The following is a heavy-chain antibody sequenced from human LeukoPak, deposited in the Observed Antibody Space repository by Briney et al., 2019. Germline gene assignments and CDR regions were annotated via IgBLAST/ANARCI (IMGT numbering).Heavy chain of an antibody. D-gene: IGHD4-17*01. V-gene: IGHV4-4*07. CDR1: GGSISSYY. Sequence: PSETLSLTCTVSGGSISSYYWSWIRQPAGKGLEWIGRIYTSGSTNYNPSLKSRVTMSVDTSRNQFSLKLSSVTAADTAVYYCARGLRDYGAPDNWFDPWGQGTLVTVSS. CDR2: IYTSGST. J-gene: IGHJ5*02. CDR3: ARGLRDYGAPDNWFDP.